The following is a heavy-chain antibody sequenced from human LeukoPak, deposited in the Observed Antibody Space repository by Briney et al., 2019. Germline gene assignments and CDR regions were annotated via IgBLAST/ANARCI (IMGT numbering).Heavy chain of an antibody. J-gene: IGHJ4*02. CDR3: ARQDSKVGAYTGPYHFDY. CDR1: GGSISGYY. Sequence: ASETLSLTCTVSGGSISGYYWGWIRQPAGKGPQWIGRIYSSGYTYYNPSLKSRVTMSVDTPKNHFSLMVTSVTAADTAVYYCARQDSKVGAYTGPYHFDYWGQGTLVTVSS. CDR2: IYSSGYT. V-gene: IGHV4-4*07. D-gene: IGHD1-26*01.